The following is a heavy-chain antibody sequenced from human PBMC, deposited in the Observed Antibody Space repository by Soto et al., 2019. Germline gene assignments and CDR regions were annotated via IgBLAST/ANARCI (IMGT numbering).Heavy chain of an antibody. CDR3: AREYEVRGDNYYYYYMDV. CDR1: GYTFTSYG. Sequence: ASVKVSCKASGYTFTSYGISWVRQAPGQGLEWMGWISAYNGNTNYAQKLQGRVTMTTDTSTSTAYMELRSLRSDDTAVYYCAREYEVRGDNYYYYYMDVWGKGTTVTVSS. V-gene: IGHV1-18*01. CDR2: ISAYNGNT. D-gene: IGHD3-10*01. J-gene: IGHJ6*03.